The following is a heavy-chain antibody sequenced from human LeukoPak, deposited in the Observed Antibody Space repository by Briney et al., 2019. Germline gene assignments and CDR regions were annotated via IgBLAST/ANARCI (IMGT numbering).Heavy chain of an antibody. Sequence: KTGGSLRLTCAASGFTFTHAWMTWVRQAPGKGLEWVGRIKSKADGETTDYAAPVNGRFFMSRDDSKATLYLQMNYLETEDTAVYYCTTDLGITMIRGVIVSWGQGTLVTVSS. CDR1: GFTFTHAW. CDR3: TTDLGITMIRGVIVS. D-gene: IGHD3-10*01. J-gene: IGHJ4*02. CDR2: IKSKADGETT. V-gene: IGHV3-15*01.